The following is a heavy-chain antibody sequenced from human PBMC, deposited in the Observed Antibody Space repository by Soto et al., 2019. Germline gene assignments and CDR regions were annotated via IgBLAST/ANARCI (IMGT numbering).Heavy chain of an antibody. D-gene: IGHD3-10*01. CDR2: IYYSGST. V-gene: IGHV4-59*01. CDR1: GGSTSSYY. J-gene: IGHJ6*04. Sequence: SETLSLTCTVSGGSTSSYYWSWIRQPPGKGLEWIGYIYYSGSTNYNPSLKSRVTISVDTSKNQFSLKLSSVTAADTAVYYCARGSYYGSGSLDVWGKGTTVTVSS. CDR3: ARGSYYGSGSLDV.